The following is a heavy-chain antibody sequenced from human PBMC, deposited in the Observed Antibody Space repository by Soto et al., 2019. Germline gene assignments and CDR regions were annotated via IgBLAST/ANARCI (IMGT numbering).Heavy chain of an antibody. J-gene: IGHJ4*02. CDR2: ISYDGSDK. Sequence: QEQLVESGGGVVQPGRSLRLSCAASGFTFSSYAMHWVRQAPGKGLEWVAVISYDGSDKYHADSVKGRFTISRDNSKNTPNLQMNSLRADDTAVYYCAKALGELSPESYDYWGQGTLITVSS. V-gene: IGHV3-30*18. CDR1: GFTFSSYA. CDR3: AKALGELSPESYDY. D-gene: IGHD3-16*02.